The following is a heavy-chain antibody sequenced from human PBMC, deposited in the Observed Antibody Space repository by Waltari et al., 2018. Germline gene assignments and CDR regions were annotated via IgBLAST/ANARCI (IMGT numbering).Heavy chain of an antibody. CDR2: IYTSGST. D-gene: IGHD6-19*01. V-gene: IGHV4-4*07. Sequence: VQLQESGPGLVKPSEPLSLTCTVPGGSLNRYYWSWLRLPAGKGLEWIGRIYTSGSTNYNPSLKSRVTMSVDTSKNQFSLKLSSVTAADTAVYYCARAFGGRLVKSWFDPWGQGTLVTVSS. J-gene: IGHJ5*02. CDR1: GGSLNRYY. CDR3: ARAFGGRLVKSWFDP.